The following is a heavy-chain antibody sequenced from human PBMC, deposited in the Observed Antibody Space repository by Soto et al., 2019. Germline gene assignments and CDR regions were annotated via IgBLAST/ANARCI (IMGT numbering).Heavy chain of an antibody. J-gene: IGHJ5*01. D-gene: IGHD1-26*01. Sequence: RSLTCTVSGDSLHSGRYYWTWIRQPPGKGLEWIGYIYHVGTNKYNPSLNSGATISLDTSKSQFSLRLTSVTAADTAVYFCARESIVGDTRFDACRDGXLVTVSS. CDR2: IYHVGTN. V-gene: IGHV4-61*01. CDR1: GDSLHSGRYY. CDR3: ARESIVGDTRFDA.